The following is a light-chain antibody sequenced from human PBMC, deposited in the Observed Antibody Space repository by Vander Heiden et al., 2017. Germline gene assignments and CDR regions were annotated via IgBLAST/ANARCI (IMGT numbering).Light chain of an antibody. CDR3: CSDAGSSTYV. J-gene: IGLJ1*01. V-gene: IGLV2-23*01. Sequence: QSALTQPASVSGSPGQSITISCTGTSSDVGSYNLVSWYQQHPGKAPKLMIYEGSKRPSGVSNRFSGSKSSNTASLTISGLQAEDEADYYCCSDAGSSTYVFGTGTKVTVL. CDR2: EGS. CDR1: SSDVGSYNL.